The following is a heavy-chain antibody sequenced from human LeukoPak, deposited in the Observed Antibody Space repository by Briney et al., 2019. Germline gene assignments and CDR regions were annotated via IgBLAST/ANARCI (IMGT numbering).Heavy chain of an antibody. Sequence: GGSLRLSCVASGFTFSSYAMHWVRQAPRKGLEYVSGISSHGGGTYYANSVKDRFNISRDNSKNTLYLQMGSLRAEDMAVYHCARAGRNDASLGMDVWGQGTTVTVSS. V-gene: IGHV3-64*01. J-gene: IGHJ6*02. D-gene: IGHD1-1*01. CDR2: ISSHGGGT. CDR1: GFTFSSYA. CDR3: ARAGRNDASLGMDV.